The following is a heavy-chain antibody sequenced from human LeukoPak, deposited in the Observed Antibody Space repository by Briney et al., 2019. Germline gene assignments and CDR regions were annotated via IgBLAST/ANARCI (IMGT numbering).Heavy chain of an antibody. CDR3: ARETVTTTGVPKYYFDS. CDR2: ISSSGSSM. J-gene: IGHJ4*02. D-gene: IGHD4-11*01. V-gene: IGHV3-11*04. CDR1: GFTFSDYY. Sequence: GGSLRLSCAASGFTFSDYYMSWIRQAPGKGLEWLSYISSSGSSMYYADSVKGRFTISRDNAENSLYLQMNSRRAEDTAVYFCARETVTTTGVPKYYFDSWGQGTLVTVSS.